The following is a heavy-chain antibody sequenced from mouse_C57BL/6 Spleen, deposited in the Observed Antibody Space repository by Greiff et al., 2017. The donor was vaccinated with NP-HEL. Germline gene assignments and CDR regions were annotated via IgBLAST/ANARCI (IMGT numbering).Heavy chain of an antibody. Sequence: QVQLQQSGAELVRPGASVTLSCKASGYTFTDYEMHWVKQTPVHGLAWIGAIDPETGGTAYNQKFKGQAILTADKSSSTAYMELRSLTSEDSAVYYCTSTVVANYYAMDYWGQGTSVTVSS. D-gene: IGHD1-1*01. CDR3: TSTVVANYYAMDY. CDR2: IDPETGGT. V-gene: IGHV1-15*01. J-gene: IGHJ4*01. CDR1: GYTFTDYE.